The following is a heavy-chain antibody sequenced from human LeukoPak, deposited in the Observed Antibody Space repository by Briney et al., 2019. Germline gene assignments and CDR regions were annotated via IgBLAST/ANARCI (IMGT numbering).Heavy chain of an antibody. CDR2: IYYSGST. Sequence: SETLSLTCTVSGGSISSYYWSWIRQPPGKGLEWIGYIYYSGSTNYNPSLKSRVTISVDTSKNQFSLKLSSVTAADTAVYYCASNHYDSSGYHPHAFDIWGQGTMVTVSS. J-gene: IGHJ3*02. CDR1: GGSISSYY. CDR3: ASNHYDSSGYHPHAFDI. V-gene: IGHV4-59*01. D-gene: IGHD3-22*01.